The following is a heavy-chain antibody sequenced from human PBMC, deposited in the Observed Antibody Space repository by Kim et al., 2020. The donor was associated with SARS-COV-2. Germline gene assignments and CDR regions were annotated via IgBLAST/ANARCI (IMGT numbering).Heavy chain of an antibody. Sequence: GGSLRLSRATSGFSFIAYWMTWVRQAPGKGLQWVANINQGGSTKYYVDSVKGRFTISRDNAKNSLYLQMNSLTVEDTAVYYCVPDLSQLVPIGSWGQGTLVTVSS. CDR3: VPDLSQLVPIGS. J-gene: IGHJ5*02. D-gene: IGHD3-3*02. CDR2: INQGGSTK. V-gene: IGHV3-7*03. CDR1: GFSFIAYW.